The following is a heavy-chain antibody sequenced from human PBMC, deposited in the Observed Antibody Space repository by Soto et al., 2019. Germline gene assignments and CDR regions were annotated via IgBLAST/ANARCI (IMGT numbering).Heavy chain of an antibody. Sequence: QLQLQESGPGLVKPSETLSLTCIVSGGAIGNYYWSWIRQPPGKGLEWIGYIYYNGTTHYNPSLRSRVTISVDMSKNHLSLPLTSVTAADTAMYYCARSFYPWGQGTLVIVSS. V-gene: IGHV4-59*01. CDR3: ARSFYP. CDR2: IYYNGTT. J-gene: IGHJ5*02. CDR1: GGAIGNYY.